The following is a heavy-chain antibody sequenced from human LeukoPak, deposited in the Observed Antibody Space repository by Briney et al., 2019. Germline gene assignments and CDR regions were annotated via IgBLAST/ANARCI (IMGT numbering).Heavy chain of an antibody. V-gene: IGHV4-4*02. CDR1: GGSISSSNW. J-gene: IGHJ5*02. CDR3: ASLQKPGWFDP. CDR2: IYHSGST. Sequence: SGTLSLTCAVSGGSISSSNWWSWVRQPPGKGLEWIGEIYHSGSTYYNPSLKSRLTISVDTSKNQFSLKLRSVTAADTALYYCASLQKPGWFDPWGQGTLVTVSS. D-gene: IGHD4-11*01.